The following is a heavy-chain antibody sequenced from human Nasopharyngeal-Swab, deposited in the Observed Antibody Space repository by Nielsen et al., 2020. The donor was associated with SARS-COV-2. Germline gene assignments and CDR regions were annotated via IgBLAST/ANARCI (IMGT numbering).Heavy chain of an antibody. Sequence: GGSLRLSCAASGFTFSNYWMHWVRQAPGEGLVWVSRINNDGGDTIYADSVKGRFTISRDNAKNSLYLQMNSLRAEDTAVYYCASGPSGSYLQFDFWGQGNLVTVSS. CDR1: GFTFSNYW. V-gene: IGHV3-74*01. CDR3: ASGPSGSYLQFDF. CDR2: INNDGGDT. D-gene: IGHD1-26*01. J-gene: IGHJ4*02.